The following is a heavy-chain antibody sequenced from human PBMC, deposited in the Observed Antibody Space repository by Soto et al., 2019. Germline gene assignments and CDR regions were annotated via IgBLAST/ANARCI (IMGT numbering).Heavy chain of an antibody. CDR2: VSGGSGVT. D-gene: IGHD1-1*01. J-gene: IGHJ5*02. V-gene: IGHV3-23*01. Sequence: EMQLLESGGGLVQPGGSLRLSCVVSGFSFSTYGVTWVRQAPGKGLEWVCGVSGGSGVTHYTDSVKGRFTISGDDSKNTVYLQMHSLRGEDTAVFYCTRWNGYGDLWGQGTLVTVSS. CDR3: TRWNGYGDL. CDR1: GFSFSTYG.